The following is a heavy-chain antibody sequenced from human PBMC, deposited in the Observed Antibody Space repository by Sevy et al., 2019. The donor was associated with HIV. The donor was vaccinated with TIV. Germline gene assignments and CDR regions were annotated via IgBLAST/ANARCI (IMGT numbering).Heavy chain of an antibody. J-gene: IGHJ4*02. CDR3: ARGLYLGYSSSWYYLDS. CDR2: ISYDGSNN. CDR1: GFTFSNYA. V-gene: IGHV3-30-3*01. Sequence: GGSLRLSCAASGFTFSNYAMHWVRQSPGKGLEWVAVISYDGSNNNYADSVKGRFTISRDDSKNTLYLQMISLRPEDTAAYYCARGLYLGYSSSWYYLDSWGQGIRVTVSS. D-gene: IGHD6-13*01.